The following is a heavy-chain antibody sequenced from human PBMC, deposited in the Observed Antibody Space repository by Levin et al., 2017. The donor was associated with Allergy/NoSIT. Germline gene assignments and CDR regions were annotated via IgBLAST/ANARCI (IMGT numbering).Heavy chain of an antibody. CDR3: ARDSHQQLERGGYYYYIMDV. J-gene: IGHJ6*02. CDR1: GGSISSGTYY. CDR2: IYHSGSP. Sequence: SETLSLTCTVSGGSISSGTYYWSWVRQHPGKGLEWIGHIYHSGSPYYNPSLKSRVTISVDTSKNQFSLKLRSVTAADTAMYYCARDSHQQLERGGYYYYIMDVWGQGTTVTVSS. V-gene: IGHV4-31*03. D-gene: IGHD6-13*01.